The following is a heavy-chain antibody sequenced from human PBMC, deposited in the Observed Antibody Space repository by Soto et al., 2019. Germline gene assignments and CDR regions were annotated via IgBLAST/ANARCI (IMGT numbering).Heavy chain of an antibody. CDR2: TTYDGGIK. V-gene: IGHV3-30*03. CDR3: AGALENPYFYYGLNV. Sequence: GGSLRLSCAASGFSFSSYGMEWVRLAPGKGLEWVAATTYDGGIKHYVDSVKGRFTISRDNSKNTPYLQMNSLRVEDTATYYCAGALENPYFYYGLNVWGKGTTVTVS. D-gene: IGHD1-1*01. J-gene: IGHJ6*04. CDR1: GFSFSSYG.